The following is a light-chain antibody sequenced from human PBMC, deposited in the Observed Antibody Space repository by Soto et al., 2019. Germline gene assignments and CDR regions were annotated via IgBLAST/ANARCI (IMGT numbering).Light chain of an antibody. CDR3: QQYGSSP. Sequence: EIVLTQSPGTLSSSPGERSTLSCRASQSVSSSYLAWYQQKPGQAPRLLIYGASSRATGIPDRFSGSGSGTDFTLTISRLEPEDFAVYYCQQYGSSPFGQGTKVDIK. CDR2: GAS. CDR1: QSVSSSY. J-gene: IGKJ1*01. V-gene: IGKV3-20*01.